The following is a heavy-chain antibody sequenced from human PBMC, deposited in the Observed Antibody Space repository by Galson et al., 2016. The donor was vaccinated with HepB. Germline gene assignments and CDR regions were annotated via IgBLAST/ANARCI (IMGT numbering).Heavy chain of an antibody. D-gene: IGHD6-25*01. Sequence: SLRLSCAASGFTFSTYGMHWVRQAPGKGLEWVAVISQDENKKYYAGSVKGRFTISRDNSKNTLSLQMNSLRVEDTAVYYCARDLVGAAAGHYYCGMDVWGQGTTATV. CDR1: GFTFSTYG. CDR2: ISQDENKK. CDR3: ARDLVGAAAGHYYCGMDV. V-gene: IGHV3-30*03. J-gene: IGHJ6*02.